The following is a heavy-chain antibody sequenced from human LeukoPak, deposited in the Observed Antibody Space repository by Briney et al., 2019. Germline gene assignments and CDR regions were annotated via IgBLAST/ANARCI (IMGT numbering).Heavy chain of an antibody. J-gene: IGHJ4*02. CDR2: ISSSSSYI. CDR1: GFTFSSYS. CDR3: TRDLGWLHFED. V-gene: IGHV3-21*04. Sequence: GGSLRLSCAASGFTFSSYSMNWVRQAPGKGLEWVSSISSSSSYIYYADSVKGRFTISRDNSKNTLYLQMDSLRVDDTAIYYCTRDLGWLHFEDWGQGTLVTVSS. D-gene: IGHD5-12*01.